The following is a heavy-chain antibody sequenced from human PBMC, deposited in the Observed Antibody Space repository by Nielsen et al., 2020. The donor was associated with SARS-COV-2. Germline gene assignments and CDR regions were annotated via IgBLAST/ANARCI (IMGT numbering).Heavy chain of an antibody. CDR2: TYYRSKRYN. D-gene: IGHD4-17*01. CDR3: ARARGAYGDYYYYYYTDV. CDR1: GDSVSSSSAA. J-gene: IGHJ6*03. V-gene: IGHV6-1*01. Sequence: SQTLSLPCAISGDSVSSSSAAWNWIRQSPSRGLEWLGRTYYRSKRYNDDAVSVKSLITINPDTSKNQFSLHLNSVTPEDTAVYYCARARGAYGDYYYYYYTDVWGKGTTVTVSS.